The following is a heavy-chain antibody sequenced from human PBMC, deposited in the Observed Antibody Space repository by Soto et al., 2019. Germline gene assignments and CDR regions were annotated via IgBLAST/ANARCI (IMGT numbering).Heavy chain of an antibody. V-gene: IGHV1-69*04. CDR1: GGTFSNYA. CDR3: ARENSDYGLDN. CDR2: IIPLLNIA. D-gene: IGHD5-12*01. Sequence: QVQLVHSGAEVKKPGSSVKVSCQASGGTFSNYAVNWVRQAPGQGLDWMGRIIPLLNIADYAQKFQGRVAISADRSTGTAYMELSSLTSEDTAVYFCARENSDYGLDNWGQGSLVTVSS. J-gene: IGHJ4*02.